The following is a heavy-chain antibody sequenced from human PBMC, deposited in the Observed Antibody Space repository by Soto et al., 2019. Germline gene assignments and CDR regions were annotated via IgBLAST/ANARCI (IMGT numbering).Heavy chain of an antibody. CDR1: GYTFTSYA. V-gene: IGHV1-3*04. D-gene: IGHD4-17*01. J-gene: IGHJ4*02. CDR2: INSGNVYT. CDR3: ARAPYGASLDY. Sequence: ASVKVSCKASGYTFTSYAMHWVRQAPGRRPDLLGWINSGNVYTYFSQKFQGRVTLTRDTSASTAYMEVSSLSSEDTALYYCARAPYGASLDYWGQETLVTVSS.